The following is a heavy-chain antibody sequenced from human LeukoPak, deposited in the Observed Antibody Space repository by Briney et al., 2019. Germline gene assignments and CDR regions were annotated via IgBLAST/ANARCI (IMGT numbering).Heavy chain of an antibody. CDR3: ARKGKTGDRAFDI. CDR1: GYTXTGYY. J-gene: IGHJ3*02. D-gene: IGHD7-27*01. CDR2: INPNSGGT. V-gene: IGHV1-2*02. Sequence: GASVKVSCKASGYTXTGYYMHGVRQAPGQGLEWMGWINPNSGGTNYAQKYQGRVTMTRDTSISTAYMELSRLRSDDTAVYYCARKGKTGDRAFDIWGQGTMVTVSS.